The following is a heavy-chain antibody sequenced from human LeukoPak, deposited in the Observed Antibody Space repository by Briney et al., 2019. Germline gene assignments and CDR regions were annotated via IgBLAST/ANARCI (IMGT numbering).Heavy chain of an antibody. Sequence: SVKVSCKASGGTFSSYAISWVRQAPGQGLEWMGGIIPIFGTANYAQKFQGRVTITTDESTSTAYMELSSLRSEDTAVYYCAKSRGFAGSTSPYYFDYWGQGTLVTVSS. D-gene: IGHD2-2*01. V-gene: IGHV1-69*05. CDR3: AKSRGFAGSTSPYYFDY. J-gene: IGHJ4*02. CDR1: GGTFSSYA. CDR2: IIPIFGTA.